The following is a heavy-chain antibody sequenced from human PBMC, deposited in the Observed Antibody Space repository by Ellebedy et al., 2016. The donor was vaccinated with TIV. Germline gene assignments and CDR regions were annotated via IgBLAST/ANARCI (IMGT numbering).Heavy chain of an antibody. V-gene: IGHV3-23*01. J-gene: IGHJ4*02. D-gene: IGHD3-9*01. CDR3: ARRSTYFAFDS. CDR2: IRANGGTT. Sequence: PGGSLRLSCAASGFTFSTYPMNWVRPAPGKGLEWVSIIRANGGTTYYADSVKGRFTISRDKSKNTLFLEMSSQSAEDTAVYFCARRSTYFAFDSWGQGTLVTVSS. CDR1: GFTFSTYP.